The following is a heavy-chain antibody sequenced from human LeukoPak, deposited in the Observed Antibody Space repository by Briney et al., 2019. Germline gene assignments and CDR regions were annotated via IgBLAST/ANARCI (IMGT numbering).Heavy chain of an antibody. Sequence: GGSLRLSCAASGFTFSSYAMSWVRQAPGKGLEWVSVISGSGDITYYADPVKGRFTISRDNSKNTLYLQMNSLRAEDTAVYYCAKRAGYYFDYWGQGTLVTVSS. D-gene: IGHD4/OR15-4a*01. V-gene: IGHV3-23*01. J-gene: IGHJ4*02. CDR3: AKRAGYYFDY. CDR2: ISGSGDIT. CDR1: GFTFSSYA.